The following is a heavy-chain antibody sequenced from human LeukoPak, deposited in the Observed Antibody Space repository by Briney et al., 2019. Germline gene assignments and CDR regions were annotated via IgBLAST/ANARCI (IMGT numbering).Heavy chain of an antibody. J-gene: IGHJ4*02. Sequence: PSETLSLTCTVSGDSINRSRYYWGWIRQPPGKGLEWIGSIYYSGSTYYNPSLKSRVTISVDTSKNQFSLKLSSVTAADTAVYYCARDLTTVSYFDYWGQGTLVTISS. CDR3: ARDLTTVSYFDY. D-gene: IGHD4-17*01. CDR2: IYYSGST. CDR1: GDSINRSRYY. V-gene: IGHV4-39*07.